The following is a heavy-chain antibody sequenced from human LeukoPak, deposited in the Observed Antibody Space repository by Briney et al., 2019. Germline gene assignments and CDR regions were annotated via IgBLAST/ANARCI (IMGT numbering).Heavy chain of an antibody. V-gene: IGHV3-23*01. CDR1: GFTFSSYG. CDR3: AKDLYSSGWYGGGDFDY. J-gene: IGHJ4*02. Sequence: GGSLRLSCAASGFTFSSYGMHWVRQAPGKGLEWVSAISGSGGSTYYADSVKGRFTISRDNSKNTLYLQMNSLRAEDTAVYYCAKDLYSSGWYGGGDFDYWGQGTLVTVSS. D-gene: IGHD6-19*01. CDR2: ISGSGGST.